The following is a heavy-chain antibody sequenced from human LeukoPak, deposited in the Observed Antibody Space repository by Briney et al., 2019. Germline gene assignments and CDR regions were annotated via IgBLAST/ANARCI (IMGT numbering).Heavy chain of an antibody. CDR2: IYHSGST. Sequence: SETLSLTCAVSGGSISSGGYSWSLIRQPPGKGLEWIGYIYHSGSTYYNPSLKSRVTISVDRSKNQFSLKLSSVTAADTAVYYCARGYCSGGSCFEDPWGQGTLVTVSS. CDR3: ARGYCSGGSCFEDP. J-gene: IGHJ5*02. CDR1: GGSISSGGYS. V-gene: IGHV4-30-2*01. D-gene: IGHD2-15*01.